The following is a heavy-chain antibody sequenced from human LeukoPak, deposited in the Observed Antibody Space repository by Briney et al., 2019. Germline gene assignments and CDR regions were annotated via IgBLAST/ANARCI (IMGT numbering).Heavy chain of an antibody. V-gene: IGHV5-51*01. CDR3: ARHYPYYGSRSYPDY. J-gene: IGHJ4*02. CDR2: IYPGDSDT. Sequence: GESLKISCKGSGYSFTSYWISWVRQMPGKGLEWMGIIYPGDSDTRYSPSFQGQVTISADKSISTAYLQWSSLKASDTAMYYCARHYPYYGSRSYPDYWGQGTLVTVSS. CDR1: GYSFTSYW. D-gene: IGHD3-10*01.